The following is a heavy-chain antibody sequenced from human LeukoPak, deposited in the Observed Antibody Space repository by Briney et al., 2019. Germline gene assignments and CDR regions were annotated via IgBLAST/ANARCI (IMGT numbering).Heavy chain of an antibody. V-gene: IGHV3-30-3*01. CDR1: GFTSSSYA. CDR3: AREYCSGGSCYVYYYYGMDV. CDR2: ISYDGSNK. D-gene: IGHD2-15*01. J-gene: IGHJ6*02. Sequence: GGSLRLSCAASGFTSSSYAMHWVRQAPGKGLEWVAVISYDGSNKYYADSVKGRFTISRDNSKNTLYLQMNSLRAEDTAVYYCAREYCSGGSCYVYYYYGMDVWGQGTTVTVSS.